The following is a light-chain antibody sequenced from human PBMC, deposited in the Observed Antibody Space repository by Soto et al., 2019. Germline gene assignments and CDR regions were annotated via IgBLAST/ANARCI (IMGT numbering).Light chain of an antibody. Sequence: KLLTQSPGTLSLSPGERATLFCRASQSLSSSLARYQQKSGQAPRLIIYGTSRRATGVPVRFSGSGSGTDFTLTISSLQSEDFGVYFCQQYDNWPWTFGQGTKVEMK. CDR3: QQYDNWPWT. CDR2: GTS. CDR1: QSLSSS. J-gene: IGKJ1*01. V-gene: IGKV3-15*01.